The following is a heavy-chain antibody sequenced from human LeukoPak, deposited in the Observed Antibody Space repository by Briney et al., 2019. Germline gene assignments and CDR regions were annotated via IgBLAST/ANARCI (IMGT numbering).Heavy chain of an antibody. V-gene: IGHV4-61*01. Sequence: PSETLSLTCTVSGGSVSTGTYYWSWIRQPPGKGLEWIAYIYYSGSTNYNPSLMSRVTISVDTSKNQFSLKLRSVTAADTAVYYCARGLGGSSGRRPRTHSRIDYWGQGTLVTVSS. CDR3: ARGLGGSSGRRPRTHSRIDY. J-gene: IGHJ4*02. D-gene: IGHD3-10*01. CDR2: IYYSGST. CDR1: GGSVSTGTYY.